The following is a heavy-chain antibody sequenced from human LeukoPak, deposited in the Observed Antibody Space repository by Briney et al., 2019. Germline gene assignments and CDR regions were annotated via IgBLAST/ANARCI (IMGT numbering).Heavy chain of an antibody. CDR3: ARLKGYFDY. V-gene: IGHV4-59*01. CDR2: IYYSGST. J-gene: IGHJ4*02. Sequence: SETLSLTCTVSGGSLSSYYWSWIRQPPGKGLEWIGYIYYSGSTNYNPSLKSRVTISVDTSKNQFSLKLSSVTAADTAVYYCARLKGYFDYWGQGTLVTVSS. CDR1: GGSLSSYY.